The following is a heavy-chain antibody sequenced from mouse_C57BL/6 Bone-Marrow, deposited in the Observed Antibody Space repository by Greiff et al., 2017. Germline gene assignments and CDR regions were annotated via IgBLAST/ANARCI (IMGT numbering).Heavy chain of an antibody. Sequence: DVKLVESGAELVRPGASVKLSCTASGFNIKDDYIHWVKQRPEQGLEWIGWIDPEIGDTEYASEFQGKATITSDTSSNTAYLQLSSLKSEDTAVYYCSSCDGNYFDFWGQGTPLTVAS. V-gene: IGHV14-4*01. D-gene: IGHD2-3*01. CDR1: GFNIKDDY. J-gene: IGHJ2*01. CDR2: IDPEIGDT. CDR3: SSCDGNYFDF.